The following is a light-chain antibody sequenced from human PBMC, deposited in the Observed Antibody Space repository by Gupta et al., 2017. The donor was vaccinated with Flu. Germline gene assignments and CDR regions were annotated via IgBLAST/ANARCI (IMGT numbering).Light chain of an antibody. Sequence: EVVMTQSPATLSVSPGDRATLSCRASQSINSDLAWYQQKPGQAPRLIIYGASTRATGVPARFSGSGSGTEFALTISSRQSEDFAVYYCQQYNNWPPLTFGGGTKVEIK. CDR2: GAS. CDR1: QSINSD. CDR3: QQYNNWPPLT. V-gene: IGKV3-15*01. J-gene: IGKJ4*01.